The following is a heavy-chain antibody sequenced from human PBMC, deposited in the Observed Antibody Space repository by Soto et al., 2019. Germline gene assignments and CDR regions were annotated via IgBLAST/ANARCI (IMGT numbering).Heavy chain of an antibody. CDR2: ISGSGGST. Sequence: GGSLRLSCAASGFTFSSYAMSWVRQALGKGLEWVSAISGSGGSTYYADSVKGRFTISRDNSKNTLYLQMNSLRAEDTAVYYCAKAVGIEELGRAGYFDYWGQGTLVTVSS. J-gene: IGHJ4*02. D-gene: IGHD7-27*01. CDR3: AKAVGIEELGRAGYFDY. V-gene: IGHV3-23*01. CDR1: GFTFSSYA.